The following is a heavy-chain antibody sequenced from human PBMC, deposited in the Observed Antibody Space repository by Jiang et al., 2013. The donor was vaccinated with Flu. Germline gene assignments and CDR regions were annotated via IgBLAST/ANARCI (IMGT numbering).Heavy chain of an antibody. J-gene: IGHJ5*02. Sequence: KPTQTLTLTCTFSGFSLNTRGMCVSWIRQPPGKALGWLALIDWDDDKYYNTYLRTRLTISKDTLKNQVVLTMSNMDPVDTATYYCARIRRGSYYEKWFDPWGQGTLVTVSS. CDR1: GFSLNTRGMC. V-gene: IGHV2-70*01. CDR3: ARIRRGSYYEKWFDP. D-gene: IGHD1-26*01. CDR2: IDWDDDK.